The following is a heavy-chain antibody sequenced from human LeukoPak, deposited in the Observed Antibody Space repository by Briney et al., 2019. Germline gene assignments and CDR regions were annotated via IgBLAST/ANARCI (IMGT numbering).Heavy chain of an antibody. D-gene: IGHD1-26*01. Sequence: GGSLRLSCAASGFTFNSYAMSWIRQARGKGLHWVSGISASGGTTFYADSVKGRFTISRDNSLNMLYLEMNSLRGEDMAIYYCARDWEDGYFDYWGQGTLVTVSP. J-gene: IGHJ4*02. V-gene: IGHV3-23*01. CDR3: ARDWEDGYFDY. CDR2: ISASGGTT. CDR1: GFTFNSYA.